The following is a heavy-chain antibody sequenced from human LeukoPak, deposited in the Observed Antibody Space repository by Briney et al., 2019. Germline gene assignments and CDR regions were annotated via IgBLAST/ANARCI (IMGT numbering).Heavy chain of an antibody. V-gene: IGHV3-21*04. J-gene: IGHJ4*02. CDR1: GFSFSTYS. Sequence: GGSLRLSCAASGFSFSTYSMNWVRQAPGTGLEWVSSISTSGIYIHYADSVKGRFTISRDNAKNSLYLQMNSLRAEDTAVYYCARDGSIAVFDYWGQGTLVTVSS. D-gene: IGHD6-19*01. CDR3: ARDGSIAVFDY. CDR2: ISTSGIYI.